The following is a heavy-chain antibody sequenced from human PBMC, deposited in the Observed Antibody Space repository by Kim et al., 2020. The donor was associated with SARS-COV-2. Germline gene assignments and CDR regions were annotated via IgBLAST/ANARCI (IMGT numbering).Heavy chain of an antibody. CDR3: ARDKDSSGYAFDI. J-gene: IGHJ3*02. D-gene: IGHD3-22*01. V-gene: IGHV4-34*01. Sequence: TYNPSLKSRVIISVDTSKNQFSLRLSSVTAADTAIYYCARDKDSSGYAFDIWGQGTMVTVSP.